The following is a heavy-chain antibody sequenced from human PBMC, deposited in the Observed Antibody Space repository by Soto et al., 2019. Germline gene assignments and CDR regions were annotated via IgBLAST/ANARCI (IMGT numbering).Heavy chain of an antibody. CDR1: GDSVSSNSAA. D-gene: IGHD3-3*01. J-gene: IGHJ6*02. CDR2: TYYRSKWYN. V-gene: IGHV6-1*01. Sequence: SQTLSLTCAISGDSVSSNSAAWNWIRQSPSRGLEWLGRTYYRSKWYNDYAVSVKSRITINPDTSRNQFSLQLNSVTPEDTAVYYCAREPTIFGVPIAGYYAYHGMDVWGQGTTGTVPS. CDR3: AREPTIFGVPIAGYYAYHGMDV.